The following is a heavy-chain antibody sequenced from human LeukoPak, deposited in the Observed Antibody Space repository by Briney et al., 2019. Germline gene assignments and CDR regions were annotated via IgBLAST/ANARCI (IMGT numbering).Heavy chain of an antibody. CDR2: VYYTGST. V-gene: IGHV4-39*01. D-gene: IGHD5-24*01. CDR3: ARQLGDGYNLVYWFDP. Sequence: KPSETLSLTCTVSGGAISSTSYYWGWIRQSPGKGLEWIGSVYYTGSTQDNPSRKSRVTISEDTSKNQFSLKLTSMTAEDTAVYYCARQLGDGYNLVYWFDPWGQGTLVTVSS. J-gene: IGHJ5*02. CDR1: GGAISSTSYY.